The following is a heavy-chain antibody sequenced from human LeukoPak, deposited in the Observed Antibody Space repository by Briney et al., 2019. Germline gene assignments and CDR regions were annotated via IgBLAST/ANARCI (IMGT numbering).Heavy chain of an antibody. D-gene: IGHD6-6*01. CDR1: GYSFSSYW. CDR3: ARGGSSFLFDS. CDR2: IYPGDSET. Sequence: GESLKISCKGYGYSFSSYWIGWVRQMPGKGLEWMGIIYPGDSETRYSPSFQGQVTISGDKSISTAYLQWSSLKASDTAMYYCARGGSSFLFDSWGQETLVTVSS. V-gene: IGHV5-51*01. J-gene: IGHJ4*02.